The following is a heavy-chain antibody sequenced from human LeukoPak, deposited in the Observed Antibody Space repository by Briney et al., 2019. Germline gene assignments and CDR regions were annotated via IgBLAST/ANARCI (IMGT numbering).Heavy chain of an antibody. CDR2: IYHSGST. J-gene: IGHJ4*02. CDR3: ARDDTAMVDY. Sequence: SETLSLTCAVSAYSISSGYYWGWIRQPPGKGLEWIGSIYHSGSTYYNPSLKSRVTISVDTCKNQFCLKLSSVTAADTAVYYCARDDTAMVDYWGQGTLVTVSS. CDR1: AYSISSGYY. D-gene: IGHD5-18*01. V-gene: IGHV4-38-2*02.